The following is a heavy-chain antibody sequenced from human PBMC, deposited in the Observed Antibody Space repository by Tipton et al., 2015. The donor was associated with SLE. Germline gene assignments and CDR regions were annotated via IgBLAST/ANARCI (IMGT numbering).Heavy chain of an antibody. Sequence: TLSLTCTVSGDSFKSGSYYWSWFRQPAGKGLEWIGRIYTSGSTNYNPSLKSRVTISVDTSKNQFSLKLTSVTAADTAVYYCARGWYSRNWEWWFDPWGQGTLVTVSS. V-gene: IGHV4-61*02. J-gene: IGHJ5*02. D-gene: IGHD6-13*01. CDR1: GDSFKSGSYY. CDR2: IYTSGST. CDR3: ARGWYSRNWEWWFDP.